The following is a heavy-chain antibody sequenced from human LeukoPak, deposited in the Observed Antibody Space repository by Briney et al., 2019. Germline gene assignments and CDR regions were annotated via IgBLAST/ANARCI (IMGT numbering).Heavy chain of an antibody. CDR1: GGSISSYY. D-gene: IGHD1-26*01. CDR2: IYYSGST. Sequence: RPSETLSLTCTVSGGSISSYYWSWIRQPPGKGLEWIGYIYYSGSTNYNPSLKSRVTISVDTSKNQFSLKLSSVTAADTAVYYCARSYSGSFHLDYWGQGTLVTVSS. V-gene: IGHV4-59*01. CDR3: ARSYSGSFHLDY. J-gene: IGHJ4*02.